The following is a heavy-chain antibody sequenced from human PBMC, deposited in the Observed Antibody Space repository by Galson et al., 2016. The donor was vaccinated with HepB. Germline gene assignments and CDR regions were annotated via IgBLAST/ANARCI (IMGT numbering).Heavy chain of an antibody. CDR3: ARDLAMFVVRGASDY. CDR2: INAGNGNT. V-gene: IGHV1-3*01. CDR1: GYTFTTYA. Sequence: SVKVSCKASGYTFTTYAMHWVRQAPGQRLEWMGWINAGNGNTKSSQKFQGRVTFTRDTSASTAYMELSSLISGDTAVYSCARDLAMFVVRGASDYWGHGTLVTVSS. D-gene: IGHD3-10*01. J-gene: IGHJ4*03.